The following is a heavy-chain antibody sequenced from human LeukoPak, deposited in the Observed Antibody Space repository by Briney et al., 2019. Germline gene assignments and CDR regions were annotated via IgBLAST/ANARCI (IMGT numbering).Heavy chain of an antibody. V-gene: IGHV3-23*01. CDR3: ARVIPPPYCSSTSCYEVEWFDP. J-gene: IGHJ5*02. CDR2: ISGSGGST. CDR1: GFTFSSYG. Sequence: PGGSLRLSCAASGFTFSSYGMSWVRQAPGKGLEWVSAISGSGGSTYYADSVKGRFTISRDNAKNLLYLQMNSLRAEDTAVYYCARVIPPPYCSSTSCYEVEWFDPWGQGTLVTVSS. D-gene: IGHD2-2*01.